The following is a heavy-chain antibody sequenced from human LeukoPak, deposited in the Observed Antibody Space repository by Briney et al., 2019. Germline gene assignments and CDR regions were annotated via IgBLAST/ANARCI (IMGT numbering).Heavy chain of an antibody. CDR3: ARDHGVRGVIYFDY. V-gene: IGHV3-30*02. Sequence: PGGSLRLSCAASGFTFSSFAMRWVRQAPGKGLEWVALIRYDGSDRYYSDSVKGRFTISRDNSKNTLYLQMNSLRAEDTAVYYCARDHGVRGVIYFDYWGQGTLVTVSS. CDR2: IRYDGSDR. CDR1: GFTFSSFA. J-gene: IGHJ4*02. D-gene: IGHD3-10*01.